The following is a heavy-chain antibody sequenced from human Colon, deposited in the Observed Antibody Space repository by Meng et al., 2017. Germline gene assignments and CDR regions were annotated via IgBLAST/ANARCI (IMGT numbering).Heavy chain of an antibody. V-gene: IGHV4-4*02. D-gene: IGHD1-26*01. CDR2: ISQSGSS. Sequence: GHLQEPGQGLVKPSGTLSLTCVVPGGSISSTNWWSWIRQPPGKGLEWIGEISQSGSSNYNPSLKSRVTMSLDKSKNHFFLNLSSVSAADTAVYYCAREDGSIGFTPAGQWGQGTLVTVSS. J-gene: IGHJ1*01. CDR3: AREDGSIGFTPAGQ. CDR1: GGSISSTNW.